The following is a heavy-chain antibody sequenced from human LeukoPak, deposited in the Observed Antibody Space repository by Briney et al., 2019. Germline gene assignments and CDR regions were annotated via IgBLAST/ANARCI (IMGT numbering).Heavy chain of an antibody. CDR3: ARDLSKFSFLRQRNKLSGYPNV. CDR2: INPSGGST. D-gene: IGHD2/OR15-2a*01. V-gene: IGHV1-46*01. CDR1: GYTFTSYY. J-gene: IGHJ4*02. Sequence: ASVKVSCKASGYTFTSYYMHWVRQAPGQGLEWMGIINPSGGSTSYAQKFQGRVTMTRDTSTSTVYMELSSLRSEGTAVYYCARDLSKFSFLRQRNKLSGYPNVWGQGTLVTVSS.